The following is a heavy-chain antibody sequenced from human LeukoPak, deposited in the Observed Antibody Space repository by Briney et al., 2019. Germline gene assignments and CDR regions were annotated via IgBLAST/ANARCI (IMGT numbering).Heavy chain of an antibody. CDR1: GFTFSSYE. V-gene: IGHV3-48*03. CDR2: ISSSGSTI. J-gene: IGHJ5*02. D-gene: IGHD3-22*01. Sequence: GGSLRLSCAASGFTFSSYEMNWVRQAPGKGLEWVSYISSSGSTIYYADSVKGRFTISRDNSKNTLYLQMNSLRAEDTAVYYCAKDNGNYYDSSGSSTWGQGTLVAVSS. CDR3: AKDNGNYYDSSGSST.